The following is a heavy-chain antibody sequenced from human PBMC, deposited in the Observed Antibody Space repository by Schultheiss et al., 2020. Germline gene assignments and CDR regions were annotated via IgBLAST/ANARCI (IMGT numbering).Heavy chain of an antibody. CDR1: GFTFSSYS. CDR3: ARASLNYYDSSGDWYFDL. V-gene: IGHV3-23*01. Sequence: GGSLRLSCAASGFTFSSYSMNWVRQAPGKGLEWVSAISGSGGSTYYADSVKGRFTISRDNSKNSLYLQMNSLRAEDTAVYYCARASLNYYDSSGDWYFDLWGRGTLVTVSS. CDR2: ISGSGGST. J-gene: IGHJ2*01. D-gene: IGHD3-22*01.